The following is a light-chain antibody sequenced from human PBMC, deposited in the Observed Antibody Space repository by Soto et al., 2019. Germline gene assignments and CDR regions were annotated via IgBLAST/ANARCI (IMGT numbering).Light chain of an antibody. V-gene: IGKV1-9*01. CDR1: QGISSY. CDR3: QQLGT. J-gene: IGKJ4*01. Sequence: IQLTQSPSSLSAFVGDRVTITCRASQGISSYVAWYQQKRGKAPKLLIYAASTLQSGVPSRLSGSGSGTDFTLTISSLHPEDFATYYCQQLGTFGGGTKVEI. CDR2: AAS.